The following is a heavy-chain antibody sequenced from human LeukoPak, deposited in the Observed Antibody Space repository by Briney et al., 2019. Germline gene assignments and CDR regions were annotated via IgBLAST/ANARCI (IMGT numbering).Heavy chain of an antibody. CDR2: IRYDGSNK. D-gene: IGHD6-13*01. Sequence: GESLRLSCAASGFTFSSYGMHWVRQAPGKGLEWVAFIRYDGSNKYYADSVKGRFTISRDNSKNTLYLQMNSLRAEDTAVYYCAKDPHPYSSSWPIIYYFDYWGQGTLVTVSS. CDR1: GFTFSSYG. V-gene: IGHV3-30*02. CDR3: AKDPHPYSSSWPIIYYFDY. J-gene: IGHJ4*02.